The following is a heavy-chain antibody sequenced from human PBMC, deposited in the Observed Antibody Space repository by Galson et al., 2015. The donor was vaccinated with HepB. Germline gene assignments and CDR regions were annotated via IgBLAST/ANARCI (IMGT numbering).Heavy chain of an antibody. J-gene: IGHJ6*02. CDR1: GFTFSSYG. V-gene: IGHV3-30*18. CDR3: AKDGKSGIRPKLRFLGEGVSTCFGMDV. D-gene: IGHD3-3*01. CDR2: ISYDGSNK. Sequence: SLRLSCAASGFTFSSYGMHWVRQAPGKGLEWVAVISYDGSNKYYADSVKGRFTISRDNSKNTLYLQMNSLRAEDTAVYYCAKDGKSGIRPKLRFLGEGVSTCFGMDVWGQGTTVTVSS.